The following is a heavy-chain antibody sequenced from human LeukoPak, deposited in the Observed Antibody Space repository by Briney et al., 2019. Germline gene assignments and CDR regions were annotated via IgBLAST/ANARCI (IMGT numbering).Heavy chain of an antibody. V-gene: IGHV1-2*06. D-gene: IGHD6-19*01. CDR2: INPNSGGT. CDR3: ARDYWGIAVAGIEYYFDY. J-gene: IGHJ4*02. Sequence: GASVKVSCKASGYTFTGYYMHWVRQAPGQGLEWMGQINPNSGGTNYAQKFQGRVTMTRDTSISTAYMELSRLRSDDTAVYYCARDYWGIAVAGIEYYFDYWGQGTLVTVSS. CDR1: GYTFTGYY.